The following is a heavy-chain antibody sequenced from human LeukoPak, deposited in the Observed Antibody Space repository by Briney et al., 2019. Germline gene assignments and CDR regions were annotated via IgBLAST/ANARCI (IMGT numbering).Heavy chain of an antibody. D-gene: IGHD2-21*02. CDR2: IFYGGST. V-gene: IGHV4-39*07. CDR3: ARDLFTVTAV. Sequence: PSETLSLTCTVSGGSISSSSYYRGWIRQPPGKGLEWIGNIFYGGSTYYNPSLKSRVTMSLDTSKNQFSLKLSSVTAADTAVYYCARDLFTVTAVWGQGTLVTVSS. CDR1: GGSISSSSYY. J-gene: IGHJ4*02.